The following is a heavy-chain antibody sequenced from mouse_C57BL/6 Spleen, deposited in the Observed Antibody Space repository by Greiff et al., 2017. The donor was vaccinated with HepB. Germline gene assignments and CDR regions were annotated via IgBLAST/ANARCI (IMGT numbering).Heavy chain of an antibody. J-gene: IGHJ4*01. V-gene: IGHV2-3*01. CDR1: GFSLTSYG. CDR2: IWGDGST. Sequence: QVQLKESGPGLVAPSQSLSITCTVSGFSLTSYGVSWVRQPPGKGLEWLGVIWGDGSTNYHSALISRLSLNKDNFKSQVVLQLNSLQTDDTATYYCAKKRGFPYYAMDYWGQGTSVTVSS. CDR3: AKKRGFPYYAMDY.